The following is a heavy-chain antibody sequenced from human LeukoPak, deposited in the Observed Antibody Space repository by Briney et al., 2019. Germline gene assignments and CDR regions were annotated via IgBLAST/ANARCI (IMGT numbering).Heavy chain of an antibody. CDR3: ARIKAGGYYYYYYMDV. Sequence: SETLSLTCTVSAGSISSYYWSWIRQPPGKGLEWIGYIYYSGSTNYNPSLKSRVTISVDTSKNQFSLKLSSVTAADTAVYYCARIKAGGYYYYYYMDVWGKGTTVTVSS. CDR1: AGSISSYY. D-gene: IGHD3-10*01. CDR2: IYYSGST. V-gene: IGHV4-59*01. J-gene: IGHJ6*03.